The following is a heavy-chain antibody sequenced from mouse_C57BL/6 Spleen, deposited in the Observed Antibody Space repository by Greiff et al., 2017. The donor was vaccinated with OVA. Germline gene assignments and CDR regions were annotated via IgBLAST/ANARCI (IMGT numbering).Heavy chain of an antibody. Sequence: EVQLVESGGGLVKPGGSLKLSCAASGFTFSSYAMSWVRQTPEKRLEWVATISDGGSYTYYPDNVKGRFTISRDNAKNNLYLQMSHLKSEDTAMYYCARDGDYDGPNYAMDYWGQGTSVTVSS. J-gene: IGHJ4*01. V-gene: IGHV5-4*01. D-gene: IGHD2-4*01. CDR3: ARDGDYDGPNYAMDY. CDR2: ISDGGSYT. CDR1: GFTFSSYA.